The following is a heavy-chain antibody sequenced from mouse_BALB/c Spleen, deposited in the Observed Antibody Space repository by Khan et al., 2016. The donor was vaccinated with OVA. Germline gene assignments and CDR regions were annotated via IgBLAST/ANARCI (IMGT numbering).Heavy chain of an antibody. CDR1: GFSLTGFG. Sequence: QVQLKESGPGLVAPSQSLSITCTVSGFSLTGFGINWVRQPPGKGLEWLGMLWGDGSTDSNSVLKSRLSISKDNSKSQVFLKMNSLQTDDTARYYCAREIRLGGFAYWGQGTLVTVSA. CDR3: AREIRLGGFAY. J-gene: IGHJ3*01. V-gene: IGHV2-6-7*01. D-gene: IGHD1-2*01. CDR2: LWGDGST.